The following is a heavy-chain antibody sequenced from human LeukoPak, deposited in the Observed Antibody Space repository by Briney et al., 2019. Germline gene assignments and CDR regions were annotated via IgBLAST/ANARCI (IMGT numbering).Heavy chain of an antibody. CDR1: GGSISSYY. J-gene: IGHJ3*02. CDR3: ARSGNYYDSSGYYHDAFDI. V-gene: IGHV4-59*01. D-gene: IGHD3-22*01. Sequence: SETLSLTCTVSGGSISSYYWSWIRQPPGKGLEWIGYIYYSGSTNYNPILKSRVTISVDTSKNQFSLKLSSVTAADTAVYYCARSGNYYDSSGYYHDAFDIWGQGTMVTVSS. CDR2: IYYSGST.